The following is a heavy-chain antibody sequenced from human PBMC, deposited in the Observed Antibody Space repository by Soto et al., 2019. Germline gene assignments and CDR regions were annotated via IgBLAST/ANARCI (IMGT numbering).Heavy chain of an antibody. CDR1: GFSLSTSGMC. D-gene: IGHD1-7*01. Sequence: SGPTLVNPTQTLRLTCTFSGFSLSTSGMCVSWIRQPPGKALEWLALIDWDDDKYYSTSLKTRLTISKDTSKNQVVLTMTNMDPVDTATYYCARASTGTTVDYYYGMDVWGQGTTVTVSS. J-gene: IGHJ6*02. CDR3: ARASTGTTVDYYYGMDV. CDR2: IDWDDDK. V-gene: IGHV2-70*01.